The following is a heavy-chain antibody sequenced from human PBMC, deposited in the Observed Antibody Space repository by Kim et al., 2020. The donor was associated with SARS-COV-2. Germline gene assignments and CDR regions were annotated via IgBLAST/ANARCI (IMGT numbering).Heavy chain of an antibody. CDR1: GFSLSASW. J-gene: IGHJ4*02. CDR3: AAISSGWFLGY. D-gene: IGHD6-19*01. Sequence: GGSLRLSCVASGFSLSASWMSWVRQAPGKGLEWVANINPDATERNFVESVKGRFTISRDSVKNSLYLQMSGLRVDDTAIYYCAAISSGWFLGYWGQGTLVTVSS. V-gene: IGHV3-7*01. CDR2: INPDATER.